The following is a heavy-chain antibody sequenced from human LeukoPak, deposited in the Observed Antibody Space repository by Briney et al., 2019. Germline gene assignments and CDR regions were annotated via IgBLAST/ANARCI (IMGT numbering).Heavy chain of an antibody. CDR3: ARDTGDPNSFTVIPALAY. CDR1: GYTFTSYY. CDR2: INPNSGGT. D-gene: IGHD4-17*01. J-gene: IGHJ4*02. Sequence: ASVKVSCKASGYTFTSYYMHWVRQAPGQGLEWMGWINPNSGGTNYAQKLQGRVTMTRDTSISTAYMELSRLRSDDTAVYYCARDTGDPNSFTVIPALAYWGQGTLVTVSS. V-gene: IGHV1-2*02.